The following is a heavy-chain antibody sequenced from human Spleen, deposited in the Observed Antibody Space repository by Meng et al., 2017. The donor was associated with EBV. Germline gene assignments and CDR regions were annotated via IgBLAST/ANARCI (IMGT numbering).Heavy chain of an antibody. V-gene: IGHV1-69*01. J-gene: IGHJ4*02. CDR1: GGTFRSDA. CDR2: LIPMSDAP. D-gene: IGHD3-10*01. Sequence: QGQWVAFGGEVKKPGSSVKVSCKTSGGTFRSDAVSWVRQAPGQGLEWMGGLIPMSDAPHYAQKFQDRVRITADESTSTHYMDLSGLRSEDTAVYYCASESGRGFTPDYWGQGTLVTVSS. CDR3: ASESGRGFTPDY.